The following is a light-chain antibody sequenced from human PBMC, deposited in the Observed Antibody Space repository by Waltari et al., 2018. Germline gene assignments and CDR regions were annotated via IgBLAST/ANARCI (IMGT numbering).Light chain of an antibody. J-gene: IGKJ5*01. Sequence: EIVLTQSPATLSLSPGERATLSCRASQSVSSYLAWYQQKPGQAPRLLIYDASNRATGIPARFTGSVSGTDFTLTISSLEPEDFAVYYCQQRSNRITFGQGTRLEIK. CDR3: QQRSNRIT. V-gene: IGKV3-11*01. CDR1: QSVSSY. CDR2: DAS.